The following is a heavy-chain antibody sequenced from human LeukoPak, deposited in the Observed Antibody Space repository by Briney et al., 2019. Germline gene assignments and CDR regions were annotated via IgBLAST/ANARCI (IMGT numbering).Heavy chain of an antibody. CDR3: ARDYYGSGSTQFGY. J-gene: IGHJ4*02. D-gene: IGHD3-10*01. Sequence: PGGSLRLSCAASGFTFSSYEMNWVRQAPGKGLEWVSYISSSGSTIYYADSVKGRFTISRDNAKNSLYLQMNSLRAEDTAVYYCARDYYGSGSTQFGYWGQGTLVTVSS. CDR2: ISSSGSTI. CDR1: GFTFSSYE. V-gene: IGHV3-48*03.